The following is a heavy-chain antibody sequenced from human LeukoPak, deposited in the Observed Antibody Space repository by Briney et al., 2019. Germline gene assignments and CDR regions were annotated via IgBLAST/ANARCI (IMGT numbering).Heavy chain of an antibody. V-gene: IGHV4-59*01. D-gene: IGHD2-21*02. J-gene: IGHJ2*01. Sequence: PSETLSLXCTVSGGSISSYYWSWIRQPPGKGLEWIGYIYYSGSTNYNPSLKSRVTISVDTSKNQFSLKLSSVTAADTAVYYCARDRRAHCGGDCYPWYFDLWGRGTLVTVSS. CDR3: ARDRRAHCGGDCYPWYFDL. CDR1: GGSISSYY. CDR2: IYYSGST.